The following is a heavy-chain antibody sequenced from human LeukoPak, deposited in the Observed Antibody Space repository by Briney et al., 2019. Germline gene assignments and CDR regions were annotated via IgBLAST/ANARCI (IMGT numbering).Heavy chain of an antibody. CDR1: GGSISSSSYY. D-gene: IGHD2-2*01. CDR3: FCVVVPAALDY. J-gene: IGHJ4*02. Sequence: VKPSETLSLTCTVSGGSISSSSYYWGWIRQPPGKGLEWIGSIYYSGSTYYNPSLKSRVTISVDTSKNQFSLKLSSVTAADTAVYYCFCVVVPAALDYWGQGTLVTVSS. V-gene: IGHV4-39*07. CDR2: IYYSGST.